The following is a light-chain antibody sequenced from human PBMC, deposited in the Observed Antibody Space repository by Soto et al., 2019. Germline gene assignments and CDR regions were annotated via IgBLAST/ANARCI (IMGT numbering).Light chain of an antibody. V-gene: IGLV2-14*01. Sequence: QSVLTQPASVSGSPGQSITISCTGTSSDVGGYDYVSWYQQHPGKAPKLLVYEVSLRPSGVSNRFSGSKSGNTASLTISGLQAEDEADYYCSSYTSSSTLVVFGGGTKLTVL. CDR2: EVS. CDR3: SSYTSSSTLVV. J-gene: IGLJ2*01. CDR1: SSDVGGYDY.